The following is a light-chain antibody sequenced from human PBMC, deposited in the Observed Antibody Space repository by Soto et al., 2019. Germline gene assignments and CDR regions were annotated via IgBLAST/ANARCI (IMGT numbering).Light chain of an antibody. CDR3: QQCGSSPWT. V-gene: IGKV3-20*01. J-gene: IGKJ1*01. CDR2: GAS. CDR1: QSVSNNY. Sequence: EIMLTQSPGTLSLSPGERATLSCRASQSVSNNYLAWYQQKPGQAPRLLIYGASNRATGIPDRFSGSGSGTDFTLTISRLEPEDFAVYYCQQCGSSPWTFGQGTKVDI.